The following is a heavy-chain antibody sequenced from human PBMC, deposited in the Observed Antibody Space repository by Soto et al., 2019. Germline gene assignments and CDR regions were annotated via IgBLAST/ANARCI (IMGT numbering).Heavy chain of an antibody. Sequence: GGSLRLSCAASGFTFSSYAMSWVRQAPGKGLEWVSAISGSGGSTYYADSVKGRFTISRDNSKNTLYLQMNSLRAEDTAVYYCAKDLWPQSVPTAAADYWGQGTLVTVSS. J-gene: IGHJ4*02. CDR2: ISGSGGST. D-gene: IGHD6-13*01. CDR3: AKDLWPQSVPTAAADY. CDR1: GFTFSSYA. V-gene: IGHV3-23*01.